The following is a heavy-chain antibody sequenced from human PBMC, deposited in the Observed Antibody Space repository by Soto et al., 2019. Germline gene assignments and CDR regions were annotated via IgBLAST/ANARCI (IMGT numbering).Heavy chain of an antibody. V-gene: IGHV3-23*01. Sequence: GGSLRLSCAAPGFRFSSYAMSWVRQAPGQGPEWLSVISASGGSAYYADSVRGRFTISRDNSKNTLYLQMKSLGAEDTAVYYCASSSALWHGMDAWGQGTTVTV. CDR1: GFRFSSYA. CDR2: ISASGGSA. J-gene: IGHJ6*02. CDR3: ASSSALWHGMDA. D-gene: IGHD6-6*01.